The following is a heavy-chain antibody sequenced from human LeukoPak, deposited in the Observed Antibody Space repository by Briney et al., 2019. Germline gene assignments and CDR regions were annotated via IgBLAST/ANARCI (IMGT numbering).Heavy chain of an antibody. V-gene: IGHV1-18*01. Sequence: ASVKVSCKASGYTFTSYGIRWVRQAPGQGLEWMGWISAYNGNTNYAQKLQGRVTMTTDTSTSTAYMELRSLRSDDTAVYYCAGVGDYFDAFDIWGQGTMVTVSS. D-gene: IGHD4-17*01. J-gene: IGHJ3*02. CDR1: GYTFTSYG. CDR2: ISAYNGNT. CDR3: AGVGDYFDAFDI.